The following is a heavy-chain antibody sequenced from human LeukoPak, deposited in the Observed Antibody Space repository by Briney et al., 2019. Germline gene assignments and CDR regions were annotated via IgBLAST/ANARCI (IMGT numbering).Heavy chain of an antibody. CDR1: GFTFSHYW. V-gene: IGHV3-7*03. D-gene: IGHD3-22*01. J-gene: IGHJ2*01. CDR3: AKVSHDSSGYYHWYFDL. Sequence: GGSLRLPCAASGFTFSHYWLSWVRQAPGKGLEWVANINLHGNDRYYLDSVKGRFTISRDNAKSSLYLQMNSLRAEDTALYYCAKVSHDSSGYYHWYFDLWGRGTLVTVSS. CDR2: INLHGNDR.